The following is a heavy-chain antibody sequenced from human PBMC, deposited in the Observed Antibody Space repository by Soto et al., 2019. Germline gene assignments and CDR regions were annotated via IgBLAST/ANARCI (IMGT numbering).Heavy chain of an antibody. Sequence: QLVQSGAEVKKPGSSVKVSCKTSGGTFSNYAISWVRQAPGQGLEWMGGIIPFFGTPNYAQNFQGRVTITEEKSTSTDYTELSSLRPDDTAVYYCAKDTGGYYSHFDSWGQGTLVTVSS. CDR3: AKDTGGYYSHFDS. D-gene: IGHD3-3*01. CDR1: GGTFSNYA. V-gene: IGHV1-69*06. J-gene: IGHJ4*02. CDR2: IIPFFGTP.